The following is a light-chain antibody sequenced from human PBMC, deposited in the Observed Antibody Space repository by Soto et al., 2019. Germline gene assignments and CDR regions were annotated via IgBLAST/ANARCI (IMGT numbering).Light chain of an antibody. CDR2: DVN. J-gene: IGLJ2*01. Sequence: QSVLTQPASVSGSPGQSITISCTGTSSDIGAYNFVSWYQQHPGKAPKLMLYDVNIRPSGVSNRFSGSKSGNTASLTISGLQAEYEDDYYCTSWTTSTTMIFGGGTKVTVL. CDR1: SSDIGAYNF. V-gene: IGLV2-14*03. CDR3: TSWTTSTTMI.